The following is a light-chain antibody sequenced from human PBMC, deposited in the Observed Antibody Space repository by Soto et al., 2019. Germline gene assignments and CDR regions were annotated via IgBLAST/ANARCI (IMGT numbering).Light chain of an antibody. CDR3: KQCYTPPYT. J-gene: IGKJ2*01. CDR1: QSILYSSNNKNY. V-gene: IGKV4-1*01. CDR2: WPS. Sequence: DIVMTQSPDSLAVSLGEGATINCKSSQSILYSSNNKNYLAWYQQKPGQPPKLLIYWPSTRESGVPDRLSGSRSGTDLTLTISSLQAEDVAVYYCKQCYTPPYTFGQGAKLEIK.